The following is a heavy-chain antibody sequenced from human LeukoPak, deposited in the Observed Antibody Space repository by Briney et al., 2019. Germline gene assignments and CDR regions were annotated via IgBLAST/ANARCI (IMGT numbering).Heavy chain of an antibody. CDR1: GFTFSSYS. J-gene: IGHJ4*02. CDR2: ISSSSSYI. Sequence: PGGSLRLSCAASGFTFSSYSMNWVRQAPGKGLEWVSSISSSSSYIYYADSVKGRFTISRDNAKNSLYLQMNSLRAEDTAVYYCARDTPRSRSVGATIDYWGQGTLVTVSS. CDR3: ARDTPRSRSVGATIDY. V-gene: IGHV3-21*01. D-gene: IGHD1-26*01.